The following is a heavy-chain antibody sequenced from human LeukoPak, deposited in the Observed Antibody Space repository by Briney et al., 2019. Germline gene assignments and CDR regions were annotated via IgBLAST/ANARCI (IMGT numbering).Heavy chain of an antibody. CDR1: GGSISSGSYY. Sequence: SETVSLTCTVSGGSISSGSYYWRWIRQPAGKGLEWFGRIYTSGSTNYNPSLKSRVTISVDTSKNQFSLKLSSVTAADTAVYYGARDEGNKGDAYFDDWGQVILVTVSS. CDR2: IYTSGST. CDR3: ARDEGNKGDAYFDD. V-gene: IGHV4-61*02. D-gene: IGHD1/OR15-1a*01. J-gene: IGHJ4*02.